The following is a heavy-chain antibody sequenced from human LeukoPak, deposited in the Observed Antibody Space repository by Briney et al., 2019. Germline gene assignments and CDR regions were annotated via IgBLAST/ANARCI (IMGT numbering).Heavy chain of an antibody. J-gene: IGHJ1*01. CDR3: ARDQQLPSGYFQH. Sequence: GASVKVSCKASGYTFSTFAISWVRQAPGQGLEWMGWISAYNGNTNYAQKLQGRVTMTTDTSTSTAYMELRSLRSDDTAVYYCARDQQLPSGYFQHRGQGTLVTVSS. D-gene: IGHD6-13*01. CDR2: ISAYNGNT. CDR1: GYTFSTFA. V-gene: IGHV1-18*01.